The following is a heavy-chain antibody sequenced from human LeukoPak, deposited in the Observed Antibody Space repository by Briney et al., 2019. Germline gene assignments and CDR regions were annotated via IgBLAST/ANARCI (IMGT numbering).Heavy chain of an antibody. V-gene: IGHV3-74*01. CDR3: AKDRTVGASYWYFDL. D-gene: IGHD1-26*01. CDR1: GFTFSDYW. J-gene: IGHJ2*01. Sequence: GGSLRLSCAASGFTFSDYWMHWVRQAPGKGLVWVSHINADEDRAAYADSVKGRFTISRDNARNTLYLQMNSLRAEDTAIYYCAKDRTVGASYWYFDLWGRGTLVTVSS. CDR2: INADEDRA.